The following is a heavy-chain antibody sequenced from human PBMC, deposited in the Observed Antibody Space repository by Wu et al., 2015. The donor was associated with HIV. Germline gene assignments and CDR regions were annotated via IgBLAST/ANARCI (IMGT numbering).Heavy chain of an antibody. J-gene: IGHJ4*02. CDR2: INPDTGDT. CDR3: ARDSHCSSSSCPDGYDY. V-gene: IGHV1-2*02. CDR1: GYSFTDYY. Sequence: QVQLVQSGAEVRKPGASVKVSCKTSGYSFTDYYIHWVRQAPGQGLQWMGWINPDTGDTKYAQTFKGSVTVTRDTSISTAYMELSRLTSDDTAVYYCARDSHCSSSSCPDGYDYWGQGTLVTVSS. D-gene: IGHD2-2*01.